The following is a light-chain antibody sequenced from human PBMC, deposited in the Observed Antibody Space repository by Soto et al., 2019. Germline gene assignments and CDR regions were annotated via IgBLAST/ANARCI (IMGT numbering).Light chain of an antibody. CDR2: DVS. CDR3: QQYNHWPFS. V-gene: IGKV3-15*01. CDR1: QGVTTN. J-gene: IGKJ5*01. Sequence: EIVMTQSPATLSVSPGERATLSCRAGQGVTTNFAWYQQKSGQSPRLLIYDVSTRATGVPARFSGTGSETDFTHTFSGLQSDDSAVYFCQQYNHWPFSFGQGTRLEIK.